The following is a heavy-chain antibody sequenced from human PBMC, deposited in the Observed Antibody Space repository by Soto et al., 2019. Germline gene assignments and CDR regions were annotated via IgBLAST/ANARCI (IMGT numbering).Heavy chain of an antibody. V-gene: IGHV4-34*01. CDR1: GGSFSGYY. J-gene: IGHJ4*02. CDR2: INHRGST. CDR3: AKLTVASFDY. Sequence: QVQLQQWGAGLLKPSETLSLTCAVYGGSFSGYYWSWIRQPPGKGLEWIGEINHRGSTNYNPSLKSRVTISVDTSKNQFSLKLSSVTAADTAVYYCAKLTVASFDYWGQGTLVTVSS. D-gene: IGHD4-17*01.